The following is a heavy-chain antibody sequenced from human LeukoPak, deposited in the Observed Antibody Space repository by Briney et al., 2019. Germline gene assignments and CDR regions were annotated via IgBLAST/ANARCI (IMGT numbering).Heavy chain of an antibody. CDR2: IYPGYSDT. J-gene: IGHJ4*02. V-gene: IGHV5-51*01. CDR3: ARQVQRGTFDY. CDR1: GYSFTSYW. Sequence: GESLKISCKGSGYSFTSYWIGWVRQMPGKGLEWMGIIYPGYSDTTTSPSFQGQVTISADKSISTAYLQWSSLKASDTAMYYCARQVQRGTFDYWGQGTLVTVSS.